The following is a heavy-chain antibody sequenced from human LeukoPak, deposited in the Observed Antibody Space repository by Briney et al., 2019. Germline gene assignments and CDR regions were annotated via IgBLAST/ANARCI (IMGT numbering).Heavy chain of an antibody. Sequence: SQTLSLTCTVSGGSISSGSYYWGWIRQPAGKGLEWIGRIYTSGSTNYNPSLKSRVTISVDTSKNQFSLKLSSVTAADTAVYYCARVLARYYCGSGQIDYWGQGTLVTVSS. D-gene: IGHD3-10*01. CDR1: GGSISSGSYY. CDR2: IYTSGST. J-gene: IGHJ4*02. CDR3: ARVLARYYCGSGQIDY. V-gene: IGHV4-61*02.